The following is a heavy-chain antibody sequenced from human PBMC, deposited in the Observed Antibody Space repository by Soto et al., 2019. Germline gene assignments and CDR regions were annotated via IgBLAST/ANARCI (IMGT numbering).Heavy chain of an antibody. CDR3: ARDPGQDEAMAH. CDR1: GFHLSHFG. Sequence: QVKVVESGGGVIQPGTSLRLSCAASGFHLSHFGMQWIRQAPGKGLEWVAVIWQNENIKYYADYAKGRFTISRDNSKNILYLEMNSLRVEDTALYYCARDPGQDEAMAHWGQGTLVTVSS. V-gene: IGHV3-33*01. J-gene: IGHJ4*02. CDR2: IWQNENIK.